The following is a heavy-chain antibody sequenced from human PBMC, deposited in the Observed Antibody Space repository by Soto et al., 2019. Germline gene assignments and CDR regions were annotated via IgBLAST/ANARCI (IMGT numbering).Heavy chain of an antibody. D-gene: IGHD7-27*01. CDR3: AKVSGRNWAPYYYGMDV. Sequence: QVQLVESGGGVVQPGRSLRLSCAASGFIFTNYGVHWVRQAPGKGLEWVAVISYDGTAKKYADSVKGRFTISRDNSKNTPYLEMSSLRAEDTAVYYCAKVSGRNWAPYYYGMDVWGQGTTVTVSS. CDR1: GFIFTNYG. V-gene: IGHV3-30*18. J-gene: IGHJ6*02. CDR2: ISYDGTAK.